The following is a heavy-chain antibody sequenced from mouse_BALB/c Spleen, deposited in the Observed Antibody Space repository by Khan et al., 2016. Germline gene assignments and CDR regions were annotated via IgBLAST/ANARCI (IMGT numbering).Heavy chain of an antibody. V-gene: IGHV1-7*01. CDR3: ASYYRSSYYDY. CDR2: INPSTGYT. J-gene: IGHJ2*01. Sequence: QVQLQQSGAELAKPGASVKMSCKASGYTFTSYWMHWVKQRPGQGLEWIGYINPSTGYTEYNQKFKDKATLTEDKSSSTAYMQLSSLTSEDSAVYYCASYYRSSYYDYWGEGTTLTVSS. D-gene: IGHD1-1*01. CDR1: GYTFTSYW.